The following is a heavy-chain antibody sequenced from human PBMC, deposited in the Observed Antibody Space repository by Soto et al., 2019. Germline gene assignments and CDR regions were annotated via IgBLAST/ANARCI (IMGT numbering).Heavy chain of an antibody. CDR2: IIPLLDAT. D-gene: IGHD6-19*01. J-gene: IGHJ4*02. V-gene: IGHV1-69*06. Sequence: QLQLVQSGAEVRKPGSSVKVSCKASGGTFTTYDISWFRQAPAQGLEWMGGIIPLLDATKYAQKFQGRVTITADKSTGTAYMELSSLRSADTAMYYCARDRSSSWYNGTFYFDSWGQGTLVTVSS. CDR1: GGTFTTYD. CDR3: ARDRSSSWYNGTFYFDS.